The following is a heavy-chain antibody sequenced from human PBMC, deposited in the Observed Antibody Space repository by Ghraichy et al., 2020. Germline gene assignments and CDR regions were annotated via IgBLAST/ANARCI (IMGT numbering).Heavy chain of an antibody. CDR2: IKQDGSEK. J-gene: IGHJ4*02. Sequence: EGSLRLSCAASGFTFSSDWMSWVRQAPGKGLEWVANIKQDGSEKYYVDSVKGRFTISRDNAKNSLFLQMNSLRAEDTAVYYCARKGCGDGSCFEGYWGQGTLVTVSS. CDR1: GFTFSSDW. D-gene: IGHD2-15*01. V-gene: IGHV3-7*03. CDR3: ARKGCGDGSCFEGY.